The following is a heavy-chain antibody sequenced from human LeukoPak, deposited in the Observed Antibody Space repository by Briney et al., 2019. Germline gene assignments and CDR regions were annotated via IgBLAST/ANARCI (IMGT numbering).Heavy chain of an antibody. J-gene: IGHJ4*02. CDR2: IIPILGIA. D-gene: IGHD3-10*01. V-gene: IGHV1-69*02. Sequence: ASVKVSCKASGGTFSSYTISWVRQAPGQGLEWMGRIIPILGIANYAQKFQGRVTITADKSTSTAYMELSSLRSEDTAVHYCARRTGSGSLYYWGQGTLVTVSS. CDR3: ARRTGSGSLYY. CDR1: GGTFSSYT.